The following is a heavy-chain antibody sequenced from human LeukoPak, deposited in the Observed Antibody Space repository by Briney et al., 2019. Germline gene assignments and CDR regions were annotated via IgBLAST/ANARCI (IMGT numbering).Heavy chain of an antibody. J-gene: IGHJ3*02. CDR3: ARHPSGSGWIRAAFDI. D-gene: IGHD6-19*01. Sequence: SETLSLTCTVSGGSISSSYWSWIRQPPEKGLEWIGYIYYSGSTNYNPSLKSRVTISVDTSKNQFSLKLSSVTAADTAVYYCARHPSGSGWIRAAFDIWGQGTMVTVSS. CDR1: GGSISSSY. CDR2: IYYSGST. V-gene: IGHV4-59*08.